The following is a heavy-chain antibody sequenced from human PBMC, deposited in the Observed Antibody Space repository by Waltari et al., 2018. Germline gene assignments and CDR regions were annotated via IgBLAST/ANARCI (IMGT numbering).Heavy chain of an antibody. Sequence: EVQLLESGGGLVQPGGSLRLSCAASGFTFNNYAMNWVRQAPGKEMEWVSSITGSGVETYHAESVRGRFTISRDNSNNKIFLQMNSLRAEDTAVYYCVKAPRPNCSGVRCYHLDYWGQGTLVTVSS. CDR1: GFTFNNYA. D-gene: IGHD2-15*01. V-gene: IGHV3-23*01. J-gene: IGHJ4*02. CDR3: VKAPRPNCSGVRCYHLDY. CDR2: ITGSGVET.